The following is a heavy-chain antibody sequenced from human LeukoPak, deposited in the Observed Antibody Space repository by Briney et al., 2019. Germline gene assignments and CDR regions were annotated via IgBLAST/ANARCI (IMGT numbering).Heavy chain of an antibody. CDR2: TYYRSKWYN. CDR1: GDSVSSNSAA. Sequence: HSQTLSLTCAISGDSVSSNSAAWNWIRQSPSRGLEWLGRTYYRSKWYNDYAVSVKSRITINPDTSKNQFSLQMNSVTPEDTAVYHCARGAYSSGWYLFDSWGQGTLVTVSS. J-gene: IGHJ4*02. D-gene: IGHD6-19*01. V-gene: IGHV6-1*01. CDR3: ARGAYSSGWYLFDS.